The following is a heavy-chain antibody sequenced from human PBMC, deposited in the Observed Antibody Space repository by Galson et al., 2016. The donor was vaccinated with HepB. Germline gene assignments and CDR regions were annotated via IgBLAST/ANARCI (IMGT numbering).Heavy chain of an antibody. J-gene: IGHJ4*02. V-gene: IGHV5-51*01. D-gene: IGHD3-16*01. CDR2: IYAGNSET. Sequence: QSGAEVKKSGESLKISCKGSGYSFTSYWIAWVRQMPGKGLEWMGIIYAGNSETRYSPSFQGQVTISADKSIDTAYLQWSSLKASDTAMYYCARQSSIMGDSDSWGQGTLVTVSS. CDR3: ARQSSIMGDSDS. CDR1: GYSFTSYW.